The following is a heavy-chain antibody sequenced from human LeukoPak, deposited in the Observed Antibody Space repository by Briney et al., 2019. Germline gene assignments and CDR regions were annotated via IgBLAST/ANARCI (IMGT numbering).Heavy chain of an antibody. CDR1: GFSISTGYY. V-gene: IGHV4-38-2*02. D-gene: IGHD2-15*01. CDR2: FYHGGST. CDR3: ARNSCPSGSCYDNRGYFDY. J-gene: IGHJ4*02. Sequence: PSGTPSLTRTVSGFSISTGYYWDLIRQPPGKGLEWIGTFYHGGSTYYNPSLKSRVTISVDTSKNQFSLNLTSVTAADTAVYYCARNSCPSGSCYDNRGYFDYWGQGTLVTVSS.